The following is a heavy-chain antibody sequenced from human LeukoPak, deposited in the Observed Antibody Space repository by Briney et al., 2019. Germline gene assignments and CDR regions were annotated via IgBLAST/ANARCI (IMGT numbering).Heavy chain of an antibody. D-gene: IGHD2-15*01. Sequence: ASVKVSCKASGYTFTGYYMHWVRQAPGQGLEWMGWINPNSGGTNYAQKFQGRVTMTRDTSISTAYMELSRLRSDDTAVYYCARGNRYCSGGSCHFDYWGQGTLVTVSS. J-gene: IGHJ4*02. CDR1: GYTFTGYY. CDR3: ARGNRYCSGGSCHFDY. CDR2: INPNSGGT. V-gene: IGHV1-2*02.